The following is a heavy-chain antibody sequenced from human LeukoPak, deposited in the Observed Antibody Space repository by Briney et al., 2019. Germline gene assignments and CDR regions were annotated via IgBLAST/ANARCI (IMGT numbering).Heavy chain of an antibody. Sequence: SETLSLTCTVSGGSISSYYWSWIRQPAGKGLEWIGRIYTSESTNYNPSLKSRVTMSVDTSKNQFSLKLSSVTAADTAVYFCARRHVVYSSSSDPYFFDSWGRGTLVTVSS. CDR1: GGSISSYY. V-gene: IGHV4-4*07. CDR3: ARRHVVYSSSSDPYFFDS. CDR2: IYTSEST. J-gene: IGHJ4*02. D-gene: IGHD6-6*01.